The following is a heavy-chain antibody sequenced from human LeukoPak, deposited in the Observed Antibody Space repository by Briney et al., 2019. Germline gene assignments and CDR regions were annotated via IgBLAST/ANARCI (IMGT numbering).Heavy chain of an antibody. D-gene: IGHD2-21*01. CDR1: GFTFSSYW. J-gene: IGHJ4*02. Sequence: GGSLRLSCAASGFTFSSYWMHWVRQAPGKGPVWVARIKSDGSTTSYAESVKGRFTISRDNAKNTLSLQMYSLRAEDTALYHCVRSDCGGDICRPFDYWGQGTLVTVSS. CDR3: VRSDCGGDICRPFDY. V-gene: IGHV3-74*01. CDR2: IKSDGSTT.